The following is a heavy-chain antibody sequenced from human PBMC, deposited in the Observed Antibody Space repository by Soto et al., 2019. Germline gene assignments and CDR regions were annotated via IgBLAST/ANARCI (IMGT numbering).Heavy chain of an antibody. CDR1: GGTFSTYT. CDR3: ARRLDDRADEGFDV. Sequence: QVHLVQSGAEVRKPGSSVKVSCKTSGGTFSTYTIYWVRQAPGQGLEWMGRIIPLFGTTKYAQNFQDRVTINAEESTSTTYMELSSLRAEDTAVYYCARRLDDRADEGFDVWGEGTAVTVSA. CDR2: IIPLFGTT. D-gene: IGHD3-16*01. V-gene: IGHV1-69*18. J-gene: IGHJ3*01.